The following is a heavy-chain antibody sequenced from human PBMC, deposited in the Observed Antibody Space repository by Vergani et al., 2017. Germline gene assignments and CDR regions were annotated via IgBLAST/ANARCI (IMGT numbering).Heavy chain of an antibody. V-gene: IGHV1-69*01. Sequence: QVQLVQSGAEVKKPGSSVKVSCKASGGTFSSYAISWVRQAPGQGLEWMGGIIPIFGTANYAQKFQGRVTITADESTSTAYMELSRLGSEDTAVYYCARDRGLDYYDSSGYYCAYWGGGTLVTVSS. CDR3: ARDRGLDYYDSSGYYCAY. CDR1: GGTFSSYA. D-gene: IGHD3-22*01. J-gene: IGHJ4*02. CDR2: IIPIFGTA.